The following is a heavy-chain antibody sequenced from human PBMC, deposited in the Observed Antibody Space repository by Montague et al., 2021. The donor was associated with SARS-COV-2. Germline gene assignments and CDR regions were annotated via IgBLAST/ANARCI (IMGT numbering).Heavy chain of an antibody. D-gene: IGHD2-2*01. CDR1: GGSISSSSYY. CDR3: ARDKAEYIVVVPAVPLAYSMDV. Sequence: SETLSLTCTVSGGSISSSSYYWGWIRQPPGKGLEWIGSIYYSGSTYYNPSLKSRVTISVDTPKNQFSLKLSSVTAADTAVYYCARDKAEYIVVVPAVPLAYSMDVWGQGTTVTVSS. J-gene: IGHJ6*02. CDR2: IYYSGST. V-gene: IGHV4-39*07.